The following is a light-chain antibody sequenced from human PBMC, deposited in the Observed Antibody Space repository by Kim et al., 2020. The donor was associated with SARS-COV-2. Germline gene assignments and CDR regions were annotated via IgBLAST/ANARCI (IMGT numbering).Light chain of an antibody. J-gene: IGLJ1*01. V-gene: IGLV2-14*04. CDR2: DVS. CDR1: VSDVGGDND. Sequence: GQSFPLPVPAYVSDVGGDNDVSWYQQHPGNAPTLMIYDVSKRPSGVSNRFSGSKSGNTASLTISGLQAEDEADYYCSSYTSSSTYVFGTGTKVTVL. CDR3: SSYTSSSTYV.